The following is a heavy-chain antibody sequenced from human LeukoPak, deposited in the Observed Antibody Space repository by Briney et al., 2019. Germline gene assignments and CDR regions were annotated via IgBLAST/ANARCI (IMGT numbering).Heavy chain of an antibody. CDR1: GGSISSYY. CDR2: IYYSGST. CDR3: ARRSSSWYLGGFDI. V-gene: IGHV4-59*08. Sequence: SETLSLTCTVSGGSISSYYWSWIRQPPGKGPEGIGYIYYSGSTHYNPSLKSRVTISVDTSKNQFSLKLSSVTAADTAVYYCARRSSSWYLGGFDIWGQGTMVTVSS. D-gene: IGHD6-13*01. J-gene: IGHJ3*02.